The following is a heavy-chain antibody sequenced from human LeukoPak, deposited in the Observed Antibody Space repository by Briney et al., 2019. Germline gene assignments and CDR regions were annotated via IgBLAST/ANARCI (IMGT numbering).Heavy chain of an antibody. CDR3: AKDKLWGEDYFDY. V-gene: IGHV3-30*02. Sequence: QPGGSLRLSCAASGFTFSNYGMHWVRQAPGKGLKWVAFIRYDAITQYYSDSVKGRFTISRDNSKNTLYLQMNSLRAEDTAIYYCAKDKLWGEDYFDYWGQGTLVTVSS. J-gene: IGHJ4*02. D-gene: IGHD3-16*01. CDR2: IRYDAITQ. CDR1: GFTFSNYG.